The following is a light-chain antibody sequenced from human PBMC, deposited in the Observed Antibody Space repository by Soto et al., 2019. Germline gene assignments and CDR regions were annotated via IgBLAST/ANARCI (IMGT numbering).Light chain of an antibody. CDR3: QQYNNWPRT. CDR2: GAS. J-gene: IGKJ1*01. Sequence: EIVLTQSPGTLSLSPGERATLSCRASQSVSSNLAWYQQKPGQAPRLLIYGASTRATGIPARFSGSGSGTEFTLTISSLQSEDFAVYYCQQYNNWPRTFGQGNKVDSK. V-gene: IGKV3-15*01. CDR1: QSVSSN.